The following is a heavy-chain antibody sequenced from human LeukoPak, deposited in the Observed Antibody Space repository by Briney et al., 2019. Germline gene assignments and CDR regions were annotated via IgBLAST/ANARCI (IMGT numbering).Heavy chain of an antibody. CDR1: GFTVSSNF. Sequence: PGGSLRLSCAASGFTVSSNFMSWVRQAPGKGLEWVSVIYSADTTYYADSVKGRFTISRDNSKNTLYLQMNSLRVEDTAVYYRARLHHDSSGYYLDYWGQGTLVTVSS. V-gene: IGHV3-53*01. D-gene: IGHD3-22*01. J-gene: IGHJ4*02. CDR2: IYSADTT. CDR3: ARLHHDSSGYYLDY.